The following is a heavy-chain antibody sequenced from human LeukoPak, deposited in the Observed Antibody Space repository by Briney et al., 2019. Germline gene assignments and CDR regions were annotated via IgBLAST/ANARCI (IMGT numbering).Heavy chain of an antibody. CDR2: INPHNGDT. Sequence: ASVKVSCKASGYTFIGYYLHWVRQAPGQGLEWMGWINPHNGDTNYAQKFQGRVTMTRDTSITTAYMDLSRLKSDDTAVYYCATVRDIVVGGGSYYFDYWGQGTLVTVSS. CDR1: GYTFIGYY. CDR3: ATVRDIVVGGGSYYFDY. J-gene: IGHJ4*02. V-gene: IGHV1-2*02. D-gene: IGHD2-15*01.